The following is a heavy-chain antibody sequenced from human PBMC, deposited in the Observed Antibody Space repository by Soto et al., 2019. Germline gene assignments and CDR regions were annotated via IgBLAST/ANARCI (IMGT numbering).Heavy chain of an antibody. V-gene: IGHV3-23*01. J-gene: IGHJ4*02. CDR2: ISGSGGST. CDR3: ANYLLYRPSSLSSSSSAGNY. CDR1: GFTFSSYA. D-gene: IGHD6-6*01. Sequence: GGSLRLSCAASGFTFSSYAMSWVRQAPGKGLEWVSAISGSGGSTYYADSVKGRFTISRDNSKNTLYLQMNSLRAEDTAVYYCANYLLYRPSSLSSSSSAGNYWGQGTLVTVSS.